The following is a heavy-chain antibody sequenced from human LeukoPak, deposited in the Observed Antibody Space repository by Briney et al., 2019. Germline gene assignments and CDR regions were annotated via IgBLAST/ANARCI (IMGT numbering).Heavy chain of an antibody. Sequence: PSETLSLTCAVYGGSFSGYYWSWIRQPPGKRLEWIGSIYYSGSTYYNPSLKSRVTISVDTSKNQFSLKLSSVTAADTAVYYCARRPGYDFWSGYYAFDYWGQGTLVTVSS. V-gene: IGHV4-34*01. CDR3: ARRPGYDFWSGYYAFDY. D-gene: IGHD3-3*01. CDR1: GGSFSGYY. J-gene: IGHJ4*02. CDR2: IYYSGST.